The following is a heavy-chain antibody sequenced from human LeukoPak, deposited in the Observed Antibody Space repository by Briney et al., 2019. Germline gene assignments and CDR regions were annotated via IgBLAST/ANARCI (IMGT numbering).Heavy chain of an antibody. D-gene: IGHD6-13*01. J-gene: IGHJ5*02. V-gene: IGHV3-23*01. CDR3: AKDRYSSSWYVLGWFDP. CDR2: ISGSGGST. Sequence: PGGSLRLSCAASGFTFSSYAMSWVRQAPGKGLEWVSAISGSGGSTYYADSVKGRFTISRDNSKNTLYLQMNSLRAEDTAVYYCAKDRYSSSWYVLGWFDPWGQGTLVTVSS. CDR1: GFTFSSYA.